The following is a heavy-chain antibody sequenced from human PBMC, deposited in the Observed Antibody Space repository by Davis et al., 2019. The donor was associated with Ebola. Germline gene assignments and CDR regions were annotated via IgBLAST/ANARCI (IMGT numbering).Heavy chain of an antibody. J-gene: IGHJ4*02. CDR3: SSWVSSHFDF. CDR1: GFTFDDYA. CDR2: ISWNSGSI. V-gene: IGHV3-9*01. D-gene: IGHD6-13*01. Sequence: PGGSLRLSCAASGFTFDDYAMHWVRQPPGKGLEWVSGISWNSGSIGYEDSVKGRFTISRDNAKNSLYLQMDSLRPEDTAMYYCSSWVSSHFDFWGRGTLVTVSS.